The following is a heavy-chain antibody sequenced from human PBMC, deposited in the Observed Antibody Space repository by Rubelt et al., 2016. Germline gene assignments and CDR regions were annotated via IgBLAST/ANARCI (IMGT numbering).Heavy chain of an antibody. CDR1: GYTFTSYG. CDR2: ISGYNGNT. Sequence: QVQLVQSGAEVKKPGASVKVSCKASGYTFTSYGISWVRQAPGQGLEWMGWISGYNGNTNYAQTLQGRVTMTTDTSTRTADMELRSLRSDDTAVYYCARVISGVEYSSSWHFDYWGQGTLVTVSS. D-gene: IGHD6-13*01. J-gene: IGHJ4*02. V-gene: IGHV1-18*01. CDR3: ARVISGVEYSSSWHFDY.